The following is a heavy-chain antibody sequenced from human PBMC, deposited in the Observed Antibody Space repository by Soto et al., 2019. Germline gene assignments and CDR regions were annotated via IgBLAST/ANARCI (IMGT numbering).Heavy chain of an antibody. CDR3: ARDYSGYDWFDY. CDR2: ISAYNGNT. V-gene: IGHV1-18*01. CDR1: GYTFTSYD. D-gene: IGHD5-12*01. Sequence: ASVKVSCKASGYTFTSYDISWVRQAPGQGLEWMGWISAYNGNTNYAQKLQGRVTMTTDTSTSTAYMELRSLRSDDTAVYYCARDYSGYDWFDYWGQGTLVTVSS. J-gene: IGHJ4*02.